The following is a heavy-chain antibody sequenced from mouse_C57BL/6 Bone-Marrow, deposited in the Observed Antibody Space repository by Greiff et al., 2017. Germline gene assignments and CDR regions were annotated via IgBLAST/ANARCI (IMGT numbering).Heavy chain of an antibody. Sequence: QVQLQQSGAELVKPGASVKISCKASGYAFSSSWMNWVKQRPGKGLEWIGRIYPGDGDTNYNGKFKGKATLTADKSSSTAYMQLSSLTSEDSAVYFCARSGDCYYFYYFDYWGQGTTLTVSS. CDR3: ARSGDCYYFYYFDY. J-gene: IGHJ2*01. D-gene: IGHD2-3*01. CDR2: IYPGDGDT. CDR1: GYAFSSSW. V-gene: IGHV1-82*01.